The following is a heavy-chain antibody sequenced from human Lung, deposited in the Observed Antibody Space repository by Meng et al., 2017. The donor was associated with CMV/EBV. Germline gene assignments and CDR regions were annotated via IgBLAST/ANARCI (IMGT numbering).Heavy chain of an antibody. J-gene: IGHJ6*02. Sequence: GESXKISCKGSGYSFTSYWIGWVRQMPGKGLEWMGIIYPGDSDTRYSPSFQGQVNISADKSLSTAYLQWSSLKASDTAMYYRARRQQPARSLNKDYYYYYGMDVWGQGTXVIVYS. CDR3: ARRQQPARSLNKDYYYYYGMDV. V-gene: IGHV5-51*01. CDR2: IYPGDSDT. CDR1: GYSFTSYW. D-gene: IGHD6-13*01.